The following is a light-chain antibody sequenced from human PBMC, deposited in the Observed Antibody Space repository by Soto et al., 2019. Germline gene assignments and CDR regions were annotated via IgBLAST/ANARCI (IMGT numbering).Light chain of an antibody. Sequence: QAVVTQPPSASGTPGQRVTISCSGSSSNIGSNTVNWYQQLPGTAPKLLIYNNNQRPSGVPDRFSGSKSGTSASLAISGLQSEDEADSYCAAWDDSLNGLVFGTGTKLTVL. V-gene: IGLV1-44*01. CDR2: NNN. CDR1: SSNIGSNT. CDR3: AAWDDSLNGLV. J-gene: IGLJ1*01.